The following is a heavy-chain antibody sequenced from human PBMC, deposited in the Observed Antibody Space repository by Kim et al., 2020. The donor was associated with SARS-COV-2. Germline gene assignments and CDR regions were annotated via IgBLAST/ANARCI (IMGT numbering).Heavy chain of an antibody. D-gene: IGHD2-2*01. CDR3: AITPQIVVVPAAIIDY. Sequence: SVKGRFTISRDNSKNTLYLQMNSLRAEDTAVYYCAITPQIVVVPAAIIDYWGQGTLVTVSS. J-gene: IGHJ4*02. V-gene: IGHV3-23*01.